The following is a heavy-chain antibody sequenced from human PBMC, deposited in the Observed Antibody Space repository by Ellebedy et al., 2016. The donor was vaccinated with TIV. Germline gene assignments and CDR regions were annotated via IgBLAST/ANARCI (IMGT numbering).Heavy chain of an antibody. CDR2: IHHSGSS. Sequence: SETLSLTXTVSGVSISRYYWNWIRQPPGKTLEWIGYIHHSGSSKYNPSLKSRVTMSVDTSKNQFSLNLTSVTDADTAVYYCARRYTIGGNGLLDYWGQGTLVTVS. D-gene: IGHD4-23*01. CDR3: ARRYTIGGNGLLDY. V-gene: IGHV4-59*12. CDR1: GVSISRYY. J-gene: IGHJ4*02.